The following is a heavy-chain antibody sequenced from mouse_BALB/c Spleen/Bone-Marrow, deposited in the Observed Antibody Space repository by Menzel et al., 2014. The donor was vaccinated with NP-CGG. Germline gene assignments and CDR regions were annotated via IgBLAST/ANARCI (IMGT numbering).Heavy chain of an antibody. J-gene: IGHJ2*01. Sequence: QVQLQQPGAELVRPGTSVKVSCKASGYAFXNYLIEWVKQRPGQGLEWIGVINPGSGGTNYNEKFKGKATLTADKSSSTAYMQLSSLTSDDSAVYFCARRELGEFDYWGQGTTLTVSS. CDR3: ARRELGEFDY. CDR1: GYAFXNYL. D-gene: IGHD4-1*01. V-gene: IGHV1-54*01. CDR2: INPGSGGT.